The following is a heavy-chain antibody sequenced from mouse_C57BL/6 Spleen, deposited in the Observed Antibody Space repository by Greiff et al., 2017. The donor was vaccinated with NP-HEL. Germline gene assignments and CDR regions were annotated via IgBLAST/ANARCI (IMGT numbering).Heavy chain of an antibody. D-gene: IGHD2-10*01. Sequence: EVKLVESGGGLVKPGGSLKLSCAASGFTFSDYGMHWVRQAPEKGLEWVAYISSGSSTIYYADTVKGRFTISRDNAKNTLFLQMTSLRSEDTAMYYCARREAYYYHFDYWGQGTTLTVSS. CDR1: GFTFSDYG. V-gene: IGHV5-17*01. J-gene: IGHJ2*01. CDR2: ISSGSSTI. CDR3: ARREAYYYHFDY.